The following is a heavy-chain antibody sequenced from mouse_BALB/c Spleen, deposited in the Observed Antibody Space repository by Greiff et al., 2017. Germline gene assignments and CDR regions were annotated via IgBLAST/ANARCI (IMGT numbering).Heavy chain of an antibody. V-gene: IGHV15-2*02. CDR1: DSEVFPIAY. Sequence: QVQLQQSGSELRSPGSSVKLSCKDFDSEVFPIAYMSWVRQKPGHGFEWIGDILTSIGRTIYGEKFEDKATLDADTVSNTAYLELNSLTSENSAIYYCARMGYYGSSPYWYFDVWGAGTTVTVSS. CDR3: ARMGYYGSSPYWYFDV. CDR2: ILTSIGRT. D-gene: IGHD1-1*01. J-gene: IGHJ1*01.